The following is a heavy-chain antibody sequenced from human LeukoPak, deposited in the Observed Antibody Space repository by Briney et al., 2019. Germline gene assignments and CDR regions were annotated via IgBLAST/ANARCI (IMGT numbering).Heavy chain of an antibody. CDR2: IYPGDSDT. J-gene: IGHJ5*02. Sequence: GESLKISCKGSGYSFTSYWIGWVRQMPGKGLEWMGIIYPGDSDTRYSLSFQGQVTISADKSISTAYLQWSSLKASDTAMYYCARQKQLSGNWFDPWGQGTLVTVSS. D-gene: IGHD6-6*01. CDR1: GYSFTSYW. V-gene: IGHV5-51*01. CDR3: ARQKQLSGNWFDP.